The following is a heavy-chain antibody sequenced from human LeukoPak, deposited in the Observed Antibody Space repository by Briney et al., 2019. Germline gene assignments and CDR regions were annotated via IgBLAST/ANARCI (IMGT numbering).Heavy chain of an antibody. CDR2: TSSSSSYI. CDR1: GFTFSSYS. Sequence: GGSLRLSCAASGFTFSSYSMNWVRQAPGKGLEWVSSTSSSSSYIYYADSVKGRFTISRDNAKNSLYLQMNSLRAEDTAVYYCARGGGYSYGADEYWGQGTLATVSS. D-gene: IGHD5-18*01. J-gene: IGHJ4*02. V-gene: IGHV3-21*01. CDR3: ARGGGYSYGADEY.